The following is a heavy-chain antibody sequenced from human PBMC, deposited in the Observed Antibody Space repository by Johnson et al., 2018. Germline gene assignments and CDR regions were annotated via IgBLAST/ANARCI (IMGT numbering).Heavy chain of an antibody. J-gene: IGHJ1*01. Sequence: VQLQESGGGLVQPGGSXRLSCAASGFTFSNYWMHWVHQAPGKGLVWVSRINSDGSSTSYADSVKGRFTISRDNSKNTLYLQMNSLRAEDTAVEYCAKDGRLLRYFDWAFIFQHWGQGTLVTVSS. CDR2: INSDGSST. D-gene: IGHD3-9*01. CDR1: GFTFSNYW. CDR3: AKDGRLLRYFDWAFIFQH. V-gene: IGHV3-74*01.